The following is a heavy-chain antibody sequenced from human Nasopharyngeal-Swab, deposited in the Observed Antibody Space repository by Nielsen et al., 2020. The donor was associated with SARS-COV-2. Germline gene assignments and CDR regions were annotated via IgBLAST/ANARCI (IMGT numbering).Heavy chain of an antibody. D-gene: IGHD3-3*01. Sequence: GGSLRLSCVASGFTFSTYAMSWVRQAPGKGLEWVSAISGSGGYTFYADSVKGRFTISRDNFKNTLYLQMNSLRAEDTAVYYCAKERTIFGVVIPSYDYWGQGTLVTVSS. J-gene: IGHJ4*02. V-gene: IGHV3-23*01. CDR1: GFTFSTYA. CDR3: AKERTIFGVVIPSYDY. CDR2: ISGSGGYT.